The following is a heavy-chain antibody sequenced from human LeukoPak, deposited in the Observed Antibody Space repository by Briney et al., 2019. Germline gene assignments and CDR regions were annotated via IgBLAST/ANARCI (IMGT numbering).Heavy chain of an antibody. J-gene: IGHJ2*01. CDR1: GFTFSSYG. Sequence: GGSLRLSCAASGFTFSSYGMHWVRQAPGKGLEWVAVISYDGSNKYYADSVKGRFTISRDNSKNTLYLQMNSLRAEDTAVYYCAKDGQDSSSWYRDYWYFDLWGRGTLVTVSS. CDR3: AKDGQDSSSWYRDYWYFDL. D-gene: IGHD6-13*01. CDR2: ISYDGSNK. V-gene: IGHV3-30*18.